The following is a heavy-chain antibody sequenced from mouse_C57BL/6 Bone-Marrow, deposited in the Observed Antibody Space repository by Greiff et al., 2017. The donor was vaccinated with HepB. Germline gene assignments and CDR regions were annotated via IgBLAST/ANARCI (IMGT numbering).Heavy chain of an antibody. D-gene: IGHD1-1*01. CDR2: ISSGSSTI. V-gene: IGHV5-17*01. Sequence: EVMLVESGGGLVKPGGSLKLSCAASGFTFSDYGMHWVRQAPEKGLEWVAYISSGSSTIYYADTVKGRFTISRDNAKNTLFLQMSSLRSEDTAMYYCARKFPYYYGSSFDYWGQGTTLTVSS. CDR1: GFTFSDYG. J-gene: IGHJ2*01. CDR3: ARKFPYYYGSSFDY.